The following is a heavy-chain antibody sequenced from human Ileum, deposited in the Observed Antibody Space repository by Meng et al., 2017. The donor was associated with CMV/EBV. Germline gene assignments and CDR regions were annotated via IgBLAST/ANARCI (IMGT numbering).Heavy chain of an antibody. D-gene: IGHD6-6*01. CDR2: TAYRSKWEY. Sequence: QIRLPQSGPRRVKPSQTLFLTCAIYRDSVATNKVRWNWIRESPLSGLEWLGKTAYRSKWEYDYSTFAESRTTISPDTTKNQFSPLLRSVTPEAPASYYCAREPELLRFDHWGQGTLVTVSS. V-gene: IGHV6-1*01. CDR1: RDSVATNKVR. J-gene: IGHJ4*02. CDR3: AREPELLRFDH.